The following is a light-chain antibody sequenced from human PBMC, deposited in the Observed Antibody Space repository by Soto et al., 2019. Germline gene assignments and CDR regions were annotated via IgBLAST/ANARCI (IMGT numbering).Light chain of an antibody. CDR2: TAS. CDR3: QQLNSYPLT. Sequence: DIQMTQSPSTLSASVGDRVTITCRASQDISTYLAWYQQKPGKDPKLLIYTASTLQSGVPSRFSGSGSGTDFNLTISRLQTEDFATYYCQQLNSYPLTFGGGTKVDIK. J-gene: IGKJ4*01. V-gene: IGKV1-9*01. CDR1: QDISTY.